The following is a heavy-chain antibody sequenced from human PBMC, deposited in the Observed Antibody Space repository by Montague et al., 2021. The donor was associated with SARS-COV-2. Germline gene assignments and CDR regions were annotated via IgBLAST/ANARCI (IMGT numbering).Heavy chain of an antibody. CDR3: ARSRANVPSRPGFDY. Sequence: SETLSLTCTVSGASVASGNFYWSWIRQPPGKGLEWIGYMYYTGHTNYNPSLESRVTMPVDPSKSQFSLTLTSVTAADTAVYYCARSRANVPSRPGFDYWGQGALVTVSS. CDR1: GASVASGNFY. V-gene: IGHV4-61*01. CDR2: MYYTGHT. D-gene: IGHD6-6*01. J-gene: IGHJ4*02.